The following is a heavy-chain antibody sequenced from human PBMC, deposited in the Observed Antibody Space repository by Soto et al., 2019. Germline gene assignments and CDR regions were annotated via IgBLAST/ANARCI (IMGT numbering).Heavy chain of an antibody. Sequence: QVYLVQSGAEVKKPGSSVKVSCKALRGTFTNYAFSWVRQAPGQGLEWMGGIMPFFGSGNYAQKFQGRINITADDSTSSVYLELTSLRSEDTAVYYCARDRAGYYAHCVYWGQGTRVTFSS. CDR2: IMPFFGSG. V-gene: IGHV1-69*01. D-gene: IGHD2-2*03. CDR1: RGTFTNYA. J-gene: IGHJ4*02. CDR3: ARDRAGYYAHCVY.